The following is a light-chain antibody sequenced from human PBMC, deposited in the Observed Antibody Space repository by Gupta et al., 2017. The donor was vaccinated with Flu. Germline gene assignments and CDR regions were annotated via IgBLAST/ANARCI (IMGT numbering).Light chain of an antibody. CDR2: DAS. Sequence: EIVITQTPVTLSLSPGARATVSCRSSQTVYSNLAWYQQTPGQAPRLLIYDASTRATGIPARFSGSGSGTEFILSISSLQSEDFAVYYCQQYNTWPLSFGGGTKVEI. V-gene: IGKV3-15*01. CDR3: QQYNTWPLS. J-gene: IGKJ4*01. CDR1: QTVYSN.